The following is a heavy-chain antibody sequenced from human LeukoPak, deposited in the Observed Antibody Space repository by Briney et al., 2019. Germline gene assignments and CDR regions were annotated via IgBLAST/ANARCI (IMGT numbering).Heavy chain of an antibody. CDR2: INPNSGGT. CDR3: ARARGVSSGYYPLFDY. V-gene: IGHV1-2*02. Sequence: AASVKVSCKASGYTFTGHYMHWVRRAPGQGLEWMGWINPNSGGTNYAQKFQGRVTMTRDPSISTAHMELTRLRSDDTALYYCARARGVSSGYYPLFDYWGQGTLVTVSS. J-gene: IGHJ4*02. D-gene: IGHD3-22*01. CDR1: GYTFTGHY.